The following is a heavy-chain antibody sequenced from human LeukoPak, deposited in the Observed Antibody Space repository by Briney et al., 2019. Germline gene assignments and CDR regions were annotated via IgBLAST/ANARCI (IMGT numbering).Heavy chain of an antibody. D-gene: IGHD1-26*01. CDR1: GFTFSSYW. V-gene: IGHV3-74*01. J-gene: IGHJ4*02. CDR2: INSDGSST. CDR3: ARVVVGRYFDY. Sequence: PGGSLRLSCAASGFTFSSYWMSWVRQAPGKGLVWVSRINSDGSSTSYADSVKGRFTISRDNAKNTLYLQMNSLRAEDTAVYYCARVVVGRYFDYWGQGTLVTVSS.